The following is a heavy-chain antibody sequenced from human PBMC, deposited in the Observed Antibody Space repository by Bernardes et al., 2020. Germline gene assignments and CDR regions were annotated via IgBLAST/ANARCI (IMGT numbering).Heavy chain of an antibody. CDR1: GDSTSNPTYY. Sequence: SETLSLTCSVSGDSTSNPTYYWAWIRQPPGMGLEWIGIVYHTGSTHYSPSLKSRVTISVDTAKNQFSLKLDSVTVTDTAVYYCARLNGDYLDSWGPGSLVTVSS. J-gene: IGHJ4*02. CDR3: ARLNGDYLDS. V-gene: IGHV4-39*01. D-gene: IGHD4-17*01. CDR2: VYHTGST.